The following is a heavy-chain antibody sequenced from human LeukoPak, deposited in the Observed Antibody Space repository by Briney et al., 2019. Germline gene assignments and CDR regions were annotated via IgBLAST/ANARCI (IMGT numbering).Heavy chain of an antibody. V-gene: IGHV4-34*01. CDR2: INHSGST. D-gene: IGHD3-9*01. CDR1: GGSFSGYY. Sequence: SETLSLTCAVYGGSFSGYYWSWIRQPPGKGLEWIGEINHSGSTNYNPSLKSRVTISVDTSKNQFSLKLSSVTAADTAVYYCARGLYGILTGYQEYFDYWGQGTLVTVSS. J-gene: IGHJ4*02. CDR3: ARGLYGILTGYQEYFDY.